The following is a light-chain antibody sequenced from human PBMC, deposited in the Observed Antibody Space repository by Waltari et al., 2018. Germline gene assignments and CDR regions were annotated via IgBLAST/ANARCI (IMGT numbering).Light chain of an antibody. CDR1: ESVSNY. J-gene: IGKJ4*01. CDR2: DTS. Sequence: EIVLTQSPVTLSLPAGERATLYCRASESVSNYLAWYQQKPGQSPTLLIYDTSKRATGIPGRFSGSGYGTDFTLTINNLEAEDFALYYCQQGVILPLTFGGGTKLEIK. V-gene: IGKV3-11*01. CDR3: QQGVILPLT.